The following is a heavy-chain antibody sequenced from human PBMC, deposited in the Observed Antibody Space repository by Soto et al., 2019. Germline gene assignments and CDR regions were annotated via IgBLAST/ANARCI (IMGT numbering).Heavy chain of an antibody. J-gene: IGHJ4*02. CDR3: ARDIGDGYPYFDY. D-gene: IGHD5-12*01. CDR1: GGSVSSGSYY. Sequence: PSETLSLTCTVSGGSVSSGSYYWSWIRQPPGKGLEWIGYIYYSRSTNYNPSLKSRVTISVDTSKNQFSLKLSSVTAADTAVYYCARDIGDGYPYFDYWGQGTLVTVSS. CDR2: IYYSRST. V-gene: IGHV4-61*01.